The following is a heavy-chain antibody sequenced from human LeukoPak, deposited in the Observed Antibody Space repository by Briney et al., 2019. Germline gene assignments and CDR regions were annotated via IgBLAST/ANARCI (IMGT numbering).Heavy chain of an antibody. V-gene: IGHV3-48*01. Sequence: QAGGSLRLSCAASGFTFGRYGMNWVRQAPGKGLDWVSYISGSSDTIYYADSVKGRFTISRDNAKNSLSLQMSSPRAEDTAVYYCAREDTDYYAGMDVWGKGTTVTVSS. CDR1: GFTFGRYG. CDR3: AREDTDYYAGMDV. J-gene: IGHJ6*04. CDR2: ISGSSDTI.